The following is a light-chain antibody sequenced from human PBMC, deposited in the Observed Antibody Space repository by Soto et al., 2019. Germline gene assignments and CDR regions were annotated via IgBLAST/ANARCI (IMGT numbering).Light chain of an antibody. V-gene: IGKV3-11*01. CDR1: QSVSSY. Sequence: EIVLTQSPATLSLSPGERATLSRRASQSVSSYLAWYQQKPGQAPRLLIYDASNRATGIPARFSGSGSGTEFTLTISSLQSEDFGVYYCQQYKNWPRITFGQGTRLEIK. J-gene: IGKJ5*01. CDR3: QQYKNWPRIT. CDR2: DAS.